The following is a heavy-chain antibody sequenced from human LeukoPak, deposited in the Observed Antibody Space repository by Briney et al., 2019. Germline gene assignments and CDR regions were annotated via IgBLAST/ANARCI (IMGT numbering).Heavy chain of an antibody. Sequence: SETLSLTCTVSGGSISSSSYYWGWIRQPPGKGLERIGSIYYSGSTYYNPSLKSRVTISVDTSKNQFSLKLSSVTAADTAVYYCARLGYCSGGSCYGPNDYWGQGTLVTVSS. CDR2: IYYSGST. CDR1: GGSISSSSYY. D-gene: IGHD2-15*01. V-gene: IGHV4-39*01. J-gene: IGHJ4*02. CDR3: ARLGYCSGGSCYGPNDY.